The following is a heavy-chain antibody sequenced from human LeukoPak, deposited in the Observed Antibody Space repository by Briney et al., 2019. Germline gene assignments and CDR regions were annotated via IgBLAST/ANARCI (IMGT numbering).Heavy chain of an antibody. J-gene: IGHJ5*02. D-gene: IGHD6-13*01. CDR2: INHSGST. CDR1: GGSFSGYY. V-gene: IGHV4-34*01. CDR3: ARGLIPAAAKYNWFDP. Sequence: PSETQSLTCAVYGGSFSGYYWSWIRQPPGKGLEWIGEINHSGSTNYNPSLKSRVTISVDTSKNQFSLKLSSVTAADTAVYYCARGLIPAAAKYNWFDPWGQGTLVTVSS.